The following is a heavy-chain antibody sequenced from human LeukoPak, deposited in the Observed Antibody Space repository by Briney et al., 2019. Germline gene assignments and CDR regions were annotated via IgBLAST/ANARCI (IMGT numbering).Heavy chain of an antibody. CDR2: IYPGDSDT. CDR1: RYSFTSYW. Sequence: GEALKIYCKGSRYSFTSYWIGWVRQMPGKGLEWMGIIYPGDSDTRYSPSFQGQVTISADKPISTAYLQWSSLKASDTAMYYCARLARGLGIDYWGQGTLVTVSS. D-gene: IGHD6-19*01. CDR3: ARLARGLGIDY. J-gene: IGHJ4*02. V-gene: IGHV5-51*01.